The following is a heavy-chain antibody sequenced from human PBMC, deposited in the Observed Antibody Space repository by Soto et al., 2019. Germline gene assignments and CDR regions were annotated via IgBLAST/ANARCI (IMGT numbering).Heavy chain of an antibody. D-gene: IGHD3-22*01. CDR2: IYAGTIT. CDR1: GITVSSYY. Sequence: GGSLRLSCAVSGITVSSYYMSWVRQAAGKGLEWVSVIYAGTITYYADSVKVRFTIYRDNSKNTLNLEMNSLRVEDTAVYYCARIPYDNSGTIFDYWGQGTLVTVSS. V-gene: IGHV3-53*01. J-gene: IGHJ4*02. CDR3: ARIPYDNSGTIFDY.